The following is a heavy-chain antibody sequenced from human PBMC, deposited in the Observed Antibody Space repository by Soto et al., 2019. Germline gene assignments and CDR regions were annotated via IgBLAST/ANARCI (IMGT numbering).Heavy chain of an antibody. V-gene: IGHV3-73*01. D-gene: IGHD6-19*01. CDR2: IRSKTNSYAT. CDR3: TRQTDAVQWLVVPTDYNFDY. J-gene: IGHJ4*02. Sequence: GGSLGLCCASSGFTFGGSAMHWVRQASGRGLDWVGHIRSKTNSYATAYAESVKGRFTISRDDSMNTAYLQMNSLKTEDTAVYFCTRQTDAVQWLVVPTDYNFDYWGQGTMVTVSS. CDR1: GFTFGGSA.